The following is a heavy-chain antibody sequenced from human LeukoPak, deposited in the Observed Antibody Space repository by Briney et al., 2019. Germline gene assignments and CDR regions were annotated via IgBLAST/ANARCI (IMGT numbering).Heavy chain of an antibody. D-gene: IGHD4-17*01. J-gene: IGHJ4*02. CDR1: GGSFSGYY. V-gene: IGHV4-34*01. Sequence: SETLSLTCAVYGGSFSGYYWSWIRQPPGKGLEWIGEINHSGSTNYNPSLKSRVAISVDTSKNQFSLKLSSVTAADTAVYYCARHNYGDYALDYWGQGTLVTVSS. CDR2: INHSGST. CDR3: ARHNYGDYALDY.